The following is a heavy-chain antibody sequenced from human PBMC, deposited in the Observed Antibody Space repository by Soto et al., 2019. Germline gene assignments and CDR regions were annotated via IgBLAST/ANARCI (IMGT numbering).Heavy chain of an antibody. CDR3: AKAGKTITVTTGPHYYYYGMDV. CDR2: ISGSGGST. J-gene: IGHJ6*02. V-gene: IGHV3-23*01. CDR1: GFTFSSYA. Sequence: GGSLRLSCAASGFTFSSYAMSWVRQAPGKGLEWVSAISGSGGSTYYADSVKGRFTISRDNSKNTLYLQMNSLRAEDTAVYYCAKAGKTITVTTGPHYYYYGMDVWGQGTTVTVSS. D-gene: IGHD4-4*01.